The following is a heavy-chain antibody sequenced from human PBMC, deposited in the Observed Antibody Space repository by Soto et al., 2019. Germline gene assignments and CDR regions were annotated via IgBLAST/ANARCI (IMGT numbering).Heavy chain of an antibody. CDR1: GYNFANYW. CDR2: IFPGDSDT. D-gene: IGHD6-13*01. V-gene: IGHV5-51*01. CDR3: PAGYTTGTDAFDI. Sequence: GESLKISCKGSGYNFANYWIGWVRQMPGKGLEWMGMIFPGDSDTKNSPSLQGQITMSVDKSDSSAYLQWRSLKASDTAMYYCPAGYTTGTDAFDIWGHGTMVTVSS. J-gene: IGHJ3*02.